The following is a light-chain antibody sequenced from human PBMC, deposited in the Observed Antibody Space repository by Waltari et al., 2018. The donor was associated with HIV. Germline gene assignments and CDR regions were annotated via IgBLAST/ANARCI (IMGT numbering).Light chain of an antibody. V-gene: IGLV2-14*01. Sequence: QSALTQPASVSGSPGQSITISCPGTSSDLGGYDYVPWYQQHPGKAPKLLIYGVSSRPSGVSNRFSGSRSGNTASLTISGLQADDEAHYYCSAYTTYSPLAVFGGGTKLTVL. CDR3: SAYTTYSPLAV. CDR1: SSDLGGYDY. CDR2: GVS. J-gene: IGLJ2*01.